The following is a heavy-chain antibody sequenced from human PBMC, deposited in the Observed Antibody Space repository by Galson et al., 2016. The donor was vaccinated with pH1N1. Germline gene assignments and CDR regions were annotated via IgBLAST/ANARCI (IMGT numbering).Heavy chain of an antibody. V-gene: IGHV1-69*10. J-gene: IGHJ6*02. CDR3: ARGGLVITNRPGYYYYHAMDV. Sequence: SVKVSCKASRDTFINYAFSWVRQAPGKGLEWMGGIIPILGAPNYAQNFQGRVTISTDKSTTTAYMELTGLTSGDTALYYCARGGLVITNRPGYYYYHAMDVWGQGTTVTVSS. CDR1: RDTFINYA. D-gene: IGHD6-19*01. CDR2: IIPILGAP.